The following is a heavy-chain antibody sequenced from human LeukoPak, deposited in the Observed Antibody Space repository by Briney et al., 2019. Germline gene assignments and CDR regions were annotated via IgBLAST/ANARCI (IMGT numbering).Heavy chain of an antibody. V-gene: IGHV1-2*02. D-gene: IGHD1-26*01. CDR3: ARDSREAFYYYYYMDV. Sequence: ASVKVSCKASGYTFTGYYMHWVRQAPGQGLEWMGWINPNSGGTNYAQKFQGRVTMTRDTSISTAYMELSRLRSDDTAVYYCARDSREAFYYYYYMDVWGKGTTVTVSS. CDR2: INPNSGGT. CDR1: GYTFTGYY. J-gene: IGHJ6*03.